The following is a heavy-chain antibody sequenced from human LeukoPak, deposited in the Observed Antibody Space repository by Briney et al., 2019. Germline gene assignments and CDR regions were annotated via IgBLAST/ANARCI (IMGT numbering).Heavy chain of an antibody. CDR2: IRYDGNNK. CDR3: VKDNPRDY. CDR1: GFTFSNYG. Sequence: PGGPLRLSCGASGFTFSNYGMLWVRKAPGKGLDGVAFIRYDGNNKLYAHSVKGRFTISTDNSKNTLYLHINSLRAEDTAVYYCVKDNPRDYWGQGTLVTVSS. D-gene: IGHD1-14*01. V-gene: IGHV3-30*02. J-gene: IGHJ4*02.